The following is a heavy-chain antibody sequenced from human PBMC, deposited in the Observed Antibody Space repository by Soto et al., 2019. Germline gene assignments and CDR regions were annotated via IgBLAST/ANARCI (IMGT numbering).Heavy chain of an antibody. D-gene: IGHD3-3*01. CDR3: ARVTIFEYWFDP. CDR2: IYHSGSA. Sequence: PSETLSLTCAVSSYSISGGFDWAWIRQPPGKGLEWIGNIYHSGSAHYNPSLKSRVTMSVDTSKNNFSLRLTSVTAADTAVYYCARVTIFEYWFDPWGQGILVTVSS. V-gene: IGHV4-38-2*01. J-gene: IGHJ5*02. CDR1: SYSISGGFD.